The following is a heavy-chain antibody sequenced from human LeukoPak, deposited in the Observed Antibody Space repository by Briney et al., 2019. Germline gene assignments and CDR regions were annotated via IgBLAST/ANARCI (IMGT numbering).Heavy chain of an antibody. CDR2: MNPNSGNT. V-gene: IGHV1-8*01. D-gene: IGHD2-21*02. Sequence: GASVKVSCKASGYTFTSYDINWVRQATGQGLEWMGWMNPNSGNTGYAQKFQGRVTMTRNTSISTAYMELSSLRSEDTAVYYCARGVTARGFYYYMDVWGKGTTVTISS. J-gene: IGHJ6*03. CDR1: GYTFTSYD. CDR3: ARGVTARGFYYYMDV.